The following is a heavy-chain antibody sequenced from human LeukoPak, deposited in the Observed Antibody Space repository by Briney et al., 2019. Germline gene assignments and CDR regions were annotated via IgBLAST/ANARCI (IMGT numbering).Heavy chain of an antibody. D-gene: IGHD5-18*01. J-gene: IGHJ5*02. Sequence: PSETLSLTCAVYSGSFSGHYCSWIRQPPGKGLEWIAEITDTGSNNYNPSLKSRVTISVDTSKNQVSLKLSSVTAADTAVYYCARKKRGYGYNWFDPWGQGTLVTVS. CDR2: ITDTGSN. CDR3: ARKKRGYGYNWFDP. CDR1: SGSFSGHY. V-gene: IGHV4-34*01.